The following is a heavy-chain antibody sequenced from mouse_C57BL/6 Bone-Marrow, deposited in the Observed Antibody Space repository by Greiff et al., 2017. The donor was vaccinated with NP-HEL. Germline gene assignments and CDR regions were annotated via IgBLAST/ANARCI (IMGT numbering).Heavy chain of an antibody. J-gene: IGHJ2*01. V-gene: IGHV1-26*01. CDR3: AREDSNYEDFDY. CDR2: INPNNGGT. Sequence: EVQLQQSGPELVKPGASVKISCKASGYTFTDYYMNWVKQSHGKSLEWIGDINPNNGGTSYNQKFKGKATLTVDKYSSTAYMELRSLTSEDSAVYYCAREDSNYEDFDYWGQGTTLTVSS. D-gene: IGHD2-5*01. CDR1: GYTFTDYY.